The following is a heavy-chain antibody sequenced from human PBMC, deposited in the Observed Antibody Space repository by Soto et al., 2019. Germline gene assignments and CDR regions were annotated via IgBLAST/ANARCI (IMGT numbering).Heavy chain of an antibody. CDR2: ISYDGSNK. V-gene: IGHV3-30*18. CDR1: GFTFSRYG. J-gene: IGHJ6*01. CDR3: AKDSIAGRPDYNYGMDV. D-gene: IGHD6-6*01. Sequence: QVQLVESGGGVVQPGRSLRLSCAASGFTFSRYGMHWVRQAPGKGLEWVAVISYDGSNKYYADSVKGRFTISRDNSKNTLYVQMNSLRAEDTAVYYCAKDSIAGRPDYNYGMDVW.